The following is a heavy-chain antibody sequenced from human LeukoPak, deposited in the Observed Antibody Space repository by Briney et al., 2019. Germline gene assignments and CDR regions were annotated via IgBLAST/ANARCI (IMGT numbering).Heavy chain of an antibody. V-gene: IGHV3-11*04. CDR2: ISSSGSTI. D-gene: IGHD2-21*02. CDR3: ARGTVGAYCGVDGYFDMDV. Sequence: GGSLRLSCAASGCTFSAYYMSWIRKAPGKGLEWVSYISSSGSTIYYADSVKGRFTISRDNAKNSLYLQMNSLRAEDTAVYYCARGTVGAYCGVDGYFDMDVWGKGTTVTGSS. CDR1: GCTFSAYY. J-gene: IGHJ6*03.